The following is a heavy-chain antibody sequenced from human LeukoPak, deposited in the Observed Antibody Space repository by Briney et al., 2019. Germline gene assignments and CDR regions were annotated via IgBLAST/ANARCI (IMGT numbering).Heavy chain of an antibody. CDR1: GYSFADSW. CDR2: IYPGDSDT. D-gene: IGHD4-17*01. V-gene: IGHV5-51*01. J-gene: IGHJ4*02. Sequence: GESLKISCKGSGYSFADSWIGWVRQMPGKGLEWVGLIYPGDSDTRYSPSFQGQVSISVDKSISTTFLQWSSLKASDTAMYYCARPYGRPFDFWGQGTLVTVSS. CDR3: ARPYGRPFDF.